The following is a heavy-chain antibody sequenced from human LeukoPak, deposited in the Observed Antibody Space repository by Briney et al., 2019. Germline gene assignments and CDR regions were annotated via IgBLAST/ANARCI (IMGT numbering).Heavy chain of an antibody. Sequence: PSETLSLTCTVSGGSISSGDYYWSWIRQPPGEGLEWIGYIYYSVSTYYNPSLKSRVTISVDTSKNQFSLKLSSVTAADTAVYYCAREGGVMDDILTGYTTYYFDYWGQGTLVTVSS. V-gene: IGHV4-30-4*01. D-gene: IGHD3-9*01. CDR1: GGSISSGDYY. CDR2: IYYSVST. CDR3: AREGGVMDDILTGYTTYYFDY. J-gene: IGHJ4*02.